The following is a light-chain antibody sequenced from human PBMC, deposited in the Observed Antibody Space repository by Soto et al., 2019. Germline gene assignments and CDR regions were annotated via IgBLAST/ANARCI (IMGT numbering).Light chain of an antibody. Sequence: QSVLTQPASVSGSPGQSITISCTRTSSDVGSYNLVSWYQQHPGKAPKLMIYEGSKRPSGVSNRFSGSKSGNTASLTISGLQAEDEADYYCCSYAGSSTPSYVFGTGTKVTVL. CDR2: EGS. CDR3: CSYAGSSTPSYV. V-gene: IGLV2-23*01. J-gene: IGLJ1*01. CDR1: SSDVGSYNL.